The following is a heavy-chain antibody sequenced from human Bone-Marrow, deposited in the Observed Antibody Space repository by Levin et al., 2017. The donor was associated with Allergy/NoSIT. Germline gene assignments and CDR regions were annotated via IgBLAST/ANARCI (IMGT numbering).Heavy chain of an antibody. CDR2: IFFSGQT. CDR3: ARLRASVT. D-gene: IGHD3-16*01. CDR1: GFSITTSHW. J-gene: IGHJ4*01. V-gene: IGHV4-28*01. Sequence: SETLSLTCTVSGFSITTSHWWGWFRQPPGKRLEYIGYIFFSGQTYSNPSLKSRVTMSVDTSKNQFSLKLSSVTAEDTAIYYCARLRASVTWGQGTLVTVSS.